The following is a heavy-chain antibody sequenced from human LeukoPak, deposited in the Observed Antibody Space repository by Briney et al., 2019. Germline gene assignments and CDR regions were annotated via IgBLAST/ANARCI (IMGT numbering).Heavy chain of an antibody. J-gene: IGHJ4*02. V-gene: IGHV4-38-2*01. D-gene: IGHD3-10*01. CDR3: ARVSFTMVRGVINYFDY. CDR1: GYSISSGYY. CDR2: IYHSGST. Sequence: SETLSLTCAVSGYSISSGYYWGWIRQPPGKGLEWIGSIYHSGSTYYSPSLKSRVTISVDTSKNQFSLELSSVTAADTAVYYCARVSFTMVRGVINYFDYWGQGTLVTVSS.